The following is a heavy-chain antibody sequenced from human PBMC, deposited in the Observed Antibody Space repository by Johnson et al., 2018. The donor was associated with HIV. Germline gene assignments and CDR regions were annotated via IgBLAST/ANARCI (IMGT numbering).Heavy chain of an antibody. D-gene: IGHD5-24*01. CDR2: ISYDGSNK. V-gene: IGHV3-30*04. CDR1: GFTFSSYA. J-gene: IGHJ3*02. Sequence: QVQLVESGGVVVQPGRSLRLSCAASGFTFSSYAMHWVRQAPGKGLEWVAVISYDGSNKYYADSVKGRFTISRDNSKNTLYLQMNSLRAEDTAVYYCAREGGDGYSPSAFDIWGQGTMVTVSS. CDR3: AREGGDGYSPSAFDI.